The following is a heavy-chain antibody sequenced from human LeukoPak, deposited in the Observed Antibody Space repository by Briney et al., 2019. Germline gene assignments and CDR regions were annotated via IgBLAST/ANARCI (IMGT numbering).Heavy chain of an antibody. Sequence: KTGGSLRLSCAASGFTFSSYSMNWVRQAPGKGLEWIGNIYNGGSTYYNSSLKSRITISVATSKNQFSLKLTSVTAADTAVYYCARRGGSGRSFDYWGQGTLVTVSS. CDR1: GFTFSSYSMN. CDR2: IYNGGST. D-gene: IGHD3-10*01. V-gene: IGHV4-39*01. CDR3: ARRGGSGRSFDY. J-gene: IGHJ4*02.